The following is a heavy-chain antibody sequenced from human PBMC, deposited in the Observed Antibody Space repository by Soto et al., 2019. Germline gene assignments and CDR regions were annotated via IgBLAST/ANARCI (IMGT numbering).Heavy chain of an antibody. J-gene: IGHJ5*02. CDR2: IYTSGST. D-gene: IGHD3-3*01. Sequence: SETLSLTCTVSGGSIISYYWSWIRQPAGKGLEWIGRIYTSGSTNYNPSLKSRVTMSVDTSKNQFSLKLSSVTAADTAVYYCARTITIFGVVQPDWFDPWGQGTLVTVSS. CDR1: GGSIISYY. CDR3: ARTITIFGVVQPDWFDP. V-gene: IGHV4-4*07.